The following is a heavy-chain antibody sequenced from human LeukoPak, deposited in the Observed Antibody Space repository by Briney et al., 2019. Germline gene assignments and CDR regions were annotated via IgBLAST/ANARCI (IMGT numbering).Heavy chain of an antibody. Sequence: GASVKVSCKASGYTFTSYGISWVRQAPGQGLEWMAWISGYNGDTNYAQKFQGRVTLTTDTSTSVAYMDLRSLRSDDTAMYYCARDRRFRRGISVTALDAFDVWGPGTMVTVSS. V-gene: IGHV1-18*01. CDR1: GYTFTSYG. D-gene: IGHD3-3*02. CDR3: ARDRRFRRGISVTALDAFDV. J-gene: IGHJ3*01. CDR2: ISGYNGDT.